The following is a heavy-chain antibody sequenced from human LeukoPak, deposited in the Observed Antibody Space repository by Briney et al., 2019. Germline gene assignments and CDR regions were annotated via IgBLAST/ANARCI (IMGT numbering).Heavy chain of an antibody. Sequence: GASVKVSCKASGCTFTGYYMHWVRQAPGQGLEWMGWINPNSGGTTYAQKFQGRVAMTRDTSISTAYMELSRLRSDDTAVYYCASARCSGGSCYSAIDYWGQGTLVTVSS. CDR2: INPNSGGT. D-gene: IGHD2-15*01. V-gene: IGHV1-2*02. J-gene: IGHJ4*02. CDR1: GCTFTGYY. CDR3: ASARCSGGSCYSAIDY.